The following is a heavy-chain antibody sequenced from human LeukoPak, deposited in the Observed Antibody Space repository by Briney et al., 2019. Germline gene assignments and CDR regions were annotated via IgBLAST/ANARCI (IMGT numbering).Heavy chain of an antibody. D-gene: IGHD2-21*02. CDR3: ARDQDTSVVTATLPDYFDY. CDR1: GFTFSSYG. Sequence: GGSLRLSCAASGFTFSSYGMHWVRQAPGKGLEWVAVIWYVGSNKYYADSVKGRFTISRDNSKNTLYLQMNSLRAEDTAVYYYARDQDTSVVTATLPDYFDYWGQGTLVTVSS. V-gene: IGHV3-33*01. J-gene: IGHJ4*02. CDR2: IWYVGSNK.